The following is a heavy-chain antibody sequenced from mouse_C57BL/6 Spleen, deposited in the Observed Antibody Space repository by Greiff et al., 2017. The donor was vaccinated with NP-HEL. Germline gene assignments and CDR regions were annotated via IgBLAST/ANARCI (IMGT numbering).Heavy chain of an antibody. D-gene: IGHD3-3*01. J-gene: IGHJ4*01. CDR3: ARGGQYYAMDY. V-gene: IGHV1-43*01. CDR2: INPSTGGT. CDR1: GYSFTGYY. Sequence: VQLKQSGPELVKPGASVKISCKASGYSFTGYYMHWVKQSSEKSLEWIGEINPSTGGTSYNQKFKGKATLTVDKSSSTAYMQLNSLTSEDSAVYYCARGGQYYAMDYWGQGTSVTVSS.